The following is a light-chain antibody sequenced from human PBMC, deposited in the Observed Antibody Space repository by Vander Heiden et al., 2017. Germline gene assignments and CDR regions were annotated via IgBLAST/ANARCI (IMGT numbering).Light chain of an antibody. V-gene: IGLV3-21*02. Sequence: YVLTQPPSVSVAPGQTARTTCGGNNIGSKSVHWYQQKPGQAPVLVVYDDSDRPSGIPERFSGSNSGNTATLTISRVEAGDEADYYCQVWDSSSDVVFGGGTKLTVL. CDR3: QVWDSSSDVV. CDR1: NIGSKS. J-gene: IGLJ2*01. CDR2: DDS.